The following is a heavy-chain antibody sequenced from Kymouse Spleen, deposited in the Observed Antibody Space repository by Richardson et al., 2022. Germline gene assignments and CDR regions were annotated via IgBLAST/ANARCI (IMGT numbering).Heavy chain of an antibody. V-gene: IGHV3-9*01. Sequence: EVQLVESGGGLVQPGRSLRLSCAASGFTFDDYAMHWVRQAPGKGLEWVSGISWNSGSIGYADSVKGRFTISRDNAKNSLYLQMNSLRAEDTALYYCATYGSGSYYNWFDPWGQGTLVTVSS. CDR3: ATYGSGSYYNWFDP. D-gene: IGHD3-10*01. CDR2: ISWNSGSI. J-gene: IGHJ5*02. CDR1: GFTFDDYA.